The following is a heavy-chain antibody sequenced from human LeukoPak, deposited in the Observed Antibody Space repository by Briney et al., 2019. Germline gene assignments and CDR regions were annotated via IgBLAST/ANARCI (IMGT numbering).Heavy chain of an antibody. D-gene: IGHD6-13*01. CDR1: GFTVTNYH. Sequence: WASVKVSCTASGFTVTNYHMHWVRPAPGQGLEWVGLIKGTGDSPDYAQKFQGRVTVTCDTSTNTAYLELRSLKLEDTAVYYCARAPAGTLDFWGQGTLVTVS. CDR3: ARAPAGTLDF. J-gene: IGHJ4*02. V-gene: IGHV1-46*01. CDR2: IKGTGDSP.